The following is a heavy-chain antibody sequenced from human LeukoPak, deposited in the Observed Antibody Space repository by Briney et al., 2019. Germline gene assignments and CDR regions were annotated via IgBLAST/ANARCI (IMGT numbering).Heavy chain of an antibody. J-gene: IGHJ4*02. CDR2: INHSGST. Sequence: SETLSLTCAVYGGSFSGYYWSWIRQPPGKGLEWIGEINHSGSTNYNPSLKSRVTISVDTSKNQFSLKLSPVTAADTAVYYCARGPCSSTSSHGPGDYWGQGTLVTVSS. CDR1: GGSFSGYY. CDR3: ARGPCSSTSSHGPGDY. V-gene: IGHV4-34*01. D-gene: IGHD2-2*01.